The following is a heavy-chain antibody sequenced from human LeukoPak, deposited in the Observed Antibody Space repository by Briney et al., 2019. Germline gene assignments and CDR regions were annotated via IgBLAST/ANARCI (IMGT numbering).Heavy chain of an antibody. CDR3: ARVRDHGYLFDY. CDR2: IYTNGIA. J-gene: IGHJ4*02. D-gene: IGHD4-17*01. CDR1: GGSMNSGSFY. V-gene: IGHV4-61*02. Sequence: SQTLSLTCTVSGGSMNSGSFYWSWIRQPAGKGLEWLGRIYTNGIANYDPSLRGRVTMSVDTSKNQFSLKLSSVTAADTAVYYCARVRDHGYLFDYWGQGTLVTVSS.